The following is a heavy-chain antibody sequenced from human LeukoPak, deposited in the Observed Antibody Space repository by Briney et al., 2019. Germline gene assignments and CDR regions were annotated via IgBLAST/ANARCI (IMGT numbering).Heavy chain of an antibody. CDR3: ARAPDSSGYYYHFDY. CDR1: GFMFSQYA. J-gene: IGHJ4*02. V-gene: IGHV3-30-3*01. D-gene: IGHD3-22*01. Sequence: PGRSLRLFCGASGFMFSQYAMNWVRQAPGQGLEWVAIISYGGNNQNYAESVKGRFTISRDNTKNTVYLQMNSLRPEDTAVYYCARAPDSSGYYYHFDYWGQGTLVTVSS. CDR2: ISYGGNNQ.